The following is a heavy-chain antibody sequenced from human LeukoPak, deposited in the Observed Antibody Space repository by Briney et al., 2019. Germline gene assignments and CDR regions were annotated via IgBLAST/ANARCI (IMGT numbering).Heavy chain of an antibody. CDR1: GYTFTSYY. J-gene: IGHJ4*02. CDR2: INPSGGST. D-gene: IGHD6-19*01. Sequence: GASVKVSCKASGYTFTSYYMHWVRQAPGQGLEWMGIINPSGGSTSYAQKFQGRVTMTRDTSTSTAYMELRSLRSDDTAVYYCARDPSNTSGRYIYFDSWSQGTLVTVSS. V-gene: IGHV1-46*01. CDR3: ARDPSNTSGRYIYFDS.